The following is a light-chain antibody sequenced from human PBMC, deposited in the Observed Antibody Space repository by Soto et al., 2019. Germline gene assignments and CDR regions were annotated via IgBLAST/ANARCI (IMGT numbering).Light chain of an antibody. V-gene: IGKV1-13*02. CDR1: QGISSA. CDR3: QQFNSYPS. CDR2: DAS. J-gene: IGKJ4*01. Sequence: AIQLTQSPSSLSASVGDRAAITCRASQGISSALAWYQQKPGKLPKLLIYDASILESGVPSRFTGTTSGTDFTLTISNLQPEDFATYYCQQFNSYPSFGGGTKVEIK.